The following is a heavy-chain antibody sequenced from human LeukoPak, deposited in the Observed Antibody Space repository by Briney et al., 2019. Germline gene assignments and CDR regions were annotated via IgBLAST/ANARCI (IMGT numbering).Heavy chain of an antibody. J-gene: IGHJ6*03. D-gene: IGHD1-1*01. CDR3: ARGPPRGKYYYMDV. CDR2: IGTASDT. V-gene: IGHV3-13*01. CDR1: GFTFSSFD. Sequence: GGSLRLSCVASGFTFSSFDMHWVRQPTGQGLEWVSTIGTASDTYYPGSVEGRFTLSRDNAKNSLYLQMNSLTAGDTAVYYCARGPPRGKYYYMDVWGKGTTVTVSS.